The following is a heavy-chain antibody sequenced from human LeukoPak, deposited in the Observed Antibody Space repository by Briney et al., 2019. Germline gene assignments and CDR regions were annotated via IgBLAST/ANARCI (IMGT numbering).Heavy chain of an antibody. CDR2: IYYSGST. Sequence: SQTLSLTCTVSGGSISSGDYYWSWIRQPPGKGLEWIGYIYYSGSTYYNPSLKSRVTISVDTSKNQFSLKLSSVTAADTAVYYCARSKLWFGELLYFGYWGQGTLVTVSS. CDR1: GGSISSGDYY. D-gene: IGHD3-10*01. V-gene: IGHV4-30-4*01. CDR3: ARSKLWFGELLYFGY. J-gene: IGHJ4*02.